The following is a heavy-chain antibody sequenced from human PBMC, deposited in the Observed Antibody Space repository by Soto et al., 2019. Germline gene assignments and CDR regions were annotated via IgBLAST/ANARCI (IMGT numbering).Heavy chain of an antibody. Sequence: QVQLQESGPGLVKPSQTLSLTCTVSGGSISSGDYYWRWIRQPPGKGLEWIGYIYYSGSTYYNPSLKSRVTLSVDTSKNQFSLKLSAVTAADTAVYYCARARGAMFGVVSNYYYGMDVGGQGTTVTVSS. CDR3: ARARGAMFGVVSNYYYGMDV. CDR2: IYYSGST. CDR1: GGSISSGDYY. D-gene: IGHD3-3*01. V-gene: IGHV4-30-4*01. J-gene: IGHJ6*02.